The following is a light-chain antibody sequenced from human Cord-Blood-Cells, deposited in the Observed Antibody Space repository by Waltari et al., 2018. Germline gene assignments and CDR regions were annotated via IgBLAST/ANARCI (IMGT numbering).Light chain of an antibody. Sequence: QSALTQPASVSGSPGESITISCTGTSSDVGSYNPLSWYQQHPGKAPKLRIYEGSKRPSGVSNRFSGSKSGNTASLTISGLQAEDEADYYCCSYAGSSNWVFGGGTKLTVL. V-gene: IGLV2-23*01. CDR1: SSDVGSYNP. CDR2: EGS. J-gene: IGLJ3*02. CDR3: CSYAGSSNWV.